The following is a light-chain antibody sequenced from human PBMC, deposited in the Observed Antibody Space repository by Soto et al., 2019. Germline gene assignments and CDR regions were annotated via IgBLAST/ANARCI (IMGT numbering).Light chain of an antibody. CDR3: QQYGSSPYT. V-gene: IGKV3-20*01. CDR2: GTS. J-gene: IGKJ2*01. CDR1: QSVSRRY. Sequence: EIVLTQSPGTLSLSPGERATLSCSASQSVSRRYLAWYRQKPGQAPRPLIYGTSSRATGIPDRFSGSGSGTDFTLTISRLEPEDFAVYYCQQYGSSPYTFGQGTKVEIK.